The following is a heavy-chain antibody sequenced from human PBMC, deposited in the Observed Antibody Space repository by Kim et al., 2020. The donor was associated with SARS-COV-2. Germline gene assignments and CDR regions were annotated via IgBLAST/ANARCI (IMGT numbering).Heavy chain of an antibody. D-gene: IGHD3-22*01. J-gene: IGHJ4*02. V-gene: IGHV4-59*13. CDR3: ARESNNYYDSSLGA. CDR2: IYYSGST. CDR1: GVSISSYY. Sequence: SETLSLTCTVSGVSISSYYWSWIRQPPGKGLEWIGYIYYSGSTNYNPSLKSRVTISVDTSKNQFALKLSSVTAADTAVYYCARESNNYYDSSLGAWGQGTLVPVSS.